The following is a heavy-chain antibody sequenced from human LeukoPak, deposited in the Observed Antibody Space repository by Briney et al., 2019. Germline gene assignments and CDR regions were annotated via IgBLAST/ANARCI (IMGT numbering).Heavy chain of an antibody. D-gene: IGHD2-15*01. CDR2: IRYDGSNK. Sequence: GGSLRLSCAASGFTFSGYGIHWVRQAPGKGLEWVAVIRYDGSNKYYADSVKGRFTISRDNSKNTLSLQMNSLRAEDTAVYYCARDWCSGGRCFSSFDFWGQGTLITVSS. J-gene: IGHJ4*02. CDR1: GFTFSGYG. CDR3: ARDWCSGGRCFSSFDF. V-gene: IGHV3-33*01.